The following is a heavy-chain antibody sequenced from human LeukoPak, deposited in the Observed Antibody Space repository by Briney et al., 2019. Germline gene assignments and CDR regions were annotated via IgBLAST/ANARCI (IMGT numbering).Heavy chain of an antibody. CDR2: IYYSGST. D-gene: IGHD3-10*02. Sequence: SETLSLTCTVSGGSISSSSYYWGWIRQPPGKGLEWIGSIYYSGSTYYNPSLKSRVTISVDTSKNQFSLKLSSVTAADTAVYYCARHATCSSPSRYYYYYMDVWGKGTTVTVSS. V-gene: IGHV4-39*01. CDR3: ARHATCSSPSRYYYYYMDV. CDR1: GGSISSSSYY. J-gene: IGHJ6*03.